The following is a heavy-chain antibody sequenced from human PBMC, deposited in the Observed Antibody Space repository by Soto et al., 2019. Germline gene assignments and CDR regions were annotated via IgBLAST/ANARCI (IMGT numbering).Heavy chain of an antibody. CDR1: GDTFKNCV. CDR2: IIPLFGTT. V-gene: IGHV1-69*01. Sequence: QVQVVQSGVEVRRPGSSVKVSCKASGDTFKNCVISWVRQAPGQGLEWMGGIIPLFGTTDFAQRFQGRLTITTDESTTTASMELSRLRSEGTATYYCAAELGFGKLSVVWGQGTTVIVSS. J-gene: IGHJ6*02. D-gene: IGHD3-10*01. CDR3: AAELGFGKLSVV.